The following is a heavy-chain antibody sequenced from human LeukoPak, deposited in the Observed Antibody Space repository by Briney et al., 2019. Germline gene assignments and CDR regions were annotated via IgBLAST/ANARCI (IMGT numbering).Heavy chain of an antibody. D-gene: IGHD3-16*01. CDR2: IYYSGCT. CDR3: ARGGLYFDY. Sequence: SETLSLTCTVSGGSISSSSYYWGWIRQPPGKGLEWIGSIYYSGCTYYNPSLKSRVTISVDTSKNQFSLELSSVTAADTAVYYCARGGLYFDYWGQGTLVTVSS. CDR1: GGSISSSSYY. V-gene: IGHV4-39*01. J-gene: IGHJ4*02.